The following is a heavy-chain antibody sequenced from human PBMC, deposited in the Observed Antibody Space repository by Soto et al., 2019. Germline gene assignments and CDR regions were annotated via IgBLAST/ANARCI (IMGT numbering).Heavy chain of an antibody. D-gene: IGHD5-12*01. CDR3: APATKYYGMDV. CDR1: GGTFSNYA. J-gene: IGHJ6*02. Sequence: SVKVSCKASGGTFSNYAINWVRQAPGQGLEWMGGIIPIFGTANYAQKFQGRVTITADESTSTAYLDLSSLRSEDTAVYYCAPATKYYGMDVWGQGTTVTVSS. CDR2: IIPIFGTA. V-gene: IGHV1-69*13.